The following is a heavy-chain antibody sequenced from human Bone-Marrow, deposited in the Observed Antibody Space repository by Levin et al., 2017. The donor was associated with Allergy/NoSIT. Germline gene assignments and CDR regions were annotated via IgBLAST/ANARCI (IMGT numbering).Heavy chain of an antibody. CDR2: IYHTGSA. J-gene: IGHJ4*02. CDR3: ARVRQVHWSFDY. V-gene: IGHV4-59*08. CDR1: ADSIISSYY. Sequence: NSSETLSLTCSVSADSIISSYYWSWIRQPPGKGLEWIGYIYHTGSANYSPSLKSRATISVDTSKNEFSLELSSVTAADTAMYYCARVRQVHWSFDYWGQGILVAVSS. D-gene: IGHD2-8*02.